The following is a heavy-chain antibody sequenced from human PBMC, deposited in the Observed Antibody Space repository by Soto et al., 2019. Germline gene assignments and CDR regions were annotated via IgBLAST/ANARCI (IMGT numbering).Heavy chain of an antibody. CDR3: ARSSLGAFDI. J-gene: IGHJ3*02. CDR2: IKQDGSAK. CDR1: GFTFSSHW. V-gene: IGHV3-7*01. Sequence: GGSLRLSCTASGFTFSSHWMNWVRQAPGKGVEWVANIKQDGSAKYYVDSVKGRSTTTCDNAKNSLYLQMNSLRAEDTAVYYCARSSLGAFDIWGQGTMVTVSS. D-gene: IGHD6-6*01.